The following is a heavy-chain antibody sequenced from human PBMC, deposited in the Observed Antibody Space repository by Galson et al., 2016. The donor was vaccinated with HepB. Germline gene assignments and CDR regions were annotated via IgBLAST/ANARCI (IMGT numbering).Heavy chain of an antibody. V-gene: IGHV3-23*01. Sequence: SLRLSCAASGFIFSNYAVSWVRQAPGKGLEWVSSISNSADRTYYAASVKGRFTISRDNSRNSAFLQMNSLRAEDTAVYFCTKDSDKRPTIHAEYFQHWGQGTLVTVSS. CDR1: GFIFSNYA. J-gene: IGHJ1*01. CDR3: TKDSDKRPTIHAEYFQH. CDR2: ISNSADRT. D-gene: IGHD2-21*01.